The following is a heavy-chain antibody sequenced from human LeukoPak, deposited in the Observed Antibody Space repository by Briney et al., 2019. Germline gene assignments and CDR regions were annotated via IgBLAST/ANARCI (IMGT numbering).Heavy chain of an antibody. CDR3: ARVPAPNYASYYYGMDV. D-gene: IGHD2-2*01. V-gene: IGHV1-69*13. CDR2: IIPIFGTA. J-gene: IGHJ6*02. CDR1: GGTFSSYA. Sequence: ASVKVSCKASGGTFSSYAISWVRQAPGQGLEWMGGIIPIFGTANYAQKFQGRVTITADESTSTAYMELSSLRSEDTAVYYCARVPAPNYASYYYGMDVWGQGTTVTVSS.